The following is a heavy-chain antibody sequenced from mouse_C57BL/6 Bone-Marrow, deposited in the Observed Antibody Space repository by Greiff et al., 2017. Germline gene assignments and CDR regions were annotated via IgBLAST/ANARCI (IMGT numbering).Heavy chain of an antibody. CDR3: ARGDWDGGDYFDY. D-gene: IGHD4-1*01. V-gene: IGHV1-72*01. Sequence: QVQLKQPGAELVKPGASVKLSCKASGYTFTSYWMHWVKQRPGRGLEWIGRIDPNSGGTKYNEKFKSKATLTVDKPSSTAYMQLSSLTSEDSAVYYCARGDWDGGDYFDYWGQGTTLTVSS. J-gene: IGHJ2*01. CDR1: GYTFTSYW. CDR2: IDPNSGGT.